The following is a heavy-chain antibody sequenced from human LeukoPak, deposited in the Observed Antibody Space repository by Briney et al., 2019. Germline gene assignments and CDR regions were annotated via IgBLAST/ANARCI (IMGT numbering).Heavy chain of an antibody. CDR2: INPNSGGS. J-gene: IGHJ4*02. CDR3: ARDRYGDGFAHLDY. CDR1: GYTFTGYY. V-gene: IGHV1-2*02. Sequence: ASVKVSCKASGYTFTGYYMHWVRQAPGQGLEWMGWINPNSGGSNYAQKFQGRVTMTRDTSISTAYMDLSRLTSDDTAVYYCARDRYGDGFAHLDYWGQGALVTVSS. D-gene: IGHD5-24*01.